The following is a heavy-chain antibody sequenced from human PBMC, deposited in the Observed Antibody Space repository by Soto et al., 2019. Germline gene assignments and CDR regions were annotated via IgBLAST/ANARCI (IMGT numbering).Heavy chain of an antibody. J-gene: IGHJ4*02. Sequence: PGESLKISCQCSGYTFSNFWIAWVRQLPEKGLEYMGIIYPGDSETRYSPSFHGKVTISADRSIGTAYLQWSSLEASDSAFYFCARSPRSSPYFDYWGQGALVTVS. CDR1: GYTFSNFW. D-gene: IGHD6-13*01. V-gene: IGHV5-51*01. CDR2: IYPGDSET. CDR3: ARSPRSSPYFDY.